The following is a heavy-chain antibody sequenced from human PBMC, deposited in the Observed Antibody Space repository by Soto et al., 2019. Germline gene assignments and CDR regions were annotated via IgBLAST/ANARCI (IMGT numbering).Heavy chain of an antibody. CDR2: TYYRSKWYN. CDR3: ATGSGSFPYYYYGMDV. J-gene: IGHJ6*02. CDR1: GDSVSSNSAA. D-gene: IGHD3-10*01. V-gene: IGHV6-1*01. Sequence: SQTLSLTCAISGDSVSSNSAAWNWIRQSPSRGLEWLGRTYYRSKWYNDYAVSVKSRITINPDTSKHQFSLQLNSVTPEDTAVYYCATGSGSFPYYYYGMDVWGQGTTVTVSS.